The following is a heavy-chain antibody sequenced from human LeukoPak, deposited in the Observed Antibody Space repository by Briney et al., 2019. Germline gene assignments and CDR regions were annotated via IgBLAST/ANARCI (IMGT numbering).Heavy chain of an antibody. J-gene: IGHJ4*02. D-gene: IGHD2-2*01. CDR2: INPNSGGT. CDR3: ARGGPDIVVVPVAALDY. V-gene: IGHV1-2*02. CDR1: GYTFTGYY. Sequence: GASVKVSCKASGYTFTGYYMHWVRQAPGQGLEWMGWINPNSGGTNYAQKFQGRVTMTRDTSISTAYMELSRLRSDDTAVYYCARGGPDIVVVPVAALDYWGQGTLVTVSS.